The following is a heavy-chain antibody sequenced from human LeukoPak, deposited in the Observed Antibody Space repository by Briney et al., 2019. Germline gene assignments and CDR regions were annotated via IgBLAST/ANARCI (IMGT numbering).Heavy chain of an antibody. J-gene: IGHJ6*03. CDR1: GGTFSSYA. D-gene: IGHD6-6*01. CDR3: ARVRYSSSSNYYYYMDV. CDR2: IIPIFGTA. V-gene: IGHV1-69*05. Sequence: SVKVSCKASGGTFSSYAISWVRQAPGQGLEWMGGIIPIFGTANYAQKFQGRVTITTDESTSTAYMELSSLRSEDTAVYYCARVRYSSSSNYYYYMDVWGKGTTVTVSS.